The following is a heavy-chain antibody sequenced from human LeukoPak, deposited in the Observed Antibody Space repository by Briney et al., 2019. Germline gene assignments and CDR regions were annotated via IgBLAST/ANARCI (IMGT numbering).Heavy chain of an antibody. CDR2: ISGSGGST. D-gene: IGHD2-2*01. CDR3: AKVGVSVYCSSTSCYLAY. V-gene: IGHV3-23*01. CDR1: GFTFSSYA. Sequence: PGGSLRLSCAASGFTFSSYAMSWVRQAPGKGLQWVSVISGSGGSTYYADSVKGRFTISRDNSKNTLYLQMNSLRAEDTAVYYCAKVGVSVYCSSTSCYLAYWGQGTLVTVSS. J-gene: IGHJ4*02.